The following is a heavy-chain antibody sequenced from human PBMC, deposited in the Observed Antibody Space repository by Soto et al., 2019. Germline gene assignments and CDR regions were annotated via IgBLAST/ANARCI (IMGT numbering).Heavy chain of an antibody. CDR2: ISSSGSTI. CDR1: GFTFSDYY. J-gene: IGHJ4*02. CDR3: ARESCSGGSCYPYYFDY. D-gene: IGHD2-15*01. Sequence: QVQLVESGGGLVKPGGSLRLSCAGSGFTFSDYYMSLIRQAPGEGLEWGSYISSSGSTIYYADSVKGRFTISRDNAKNSLYLQMNSLRAEDTAVYYCARESCSGGSCYPYYFDYWGQGTLVTVSS. V-gene: IGHV3-11*01.